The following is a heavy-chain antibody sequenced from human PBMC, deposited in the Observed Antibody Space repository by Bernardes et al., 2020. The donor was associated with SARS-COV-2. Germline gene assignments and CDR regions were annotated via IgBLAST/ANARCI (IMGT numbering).Heavy chain of an antibody. V-gene: IGHV1-24*01. CDR2: FDPEDGET. CDR1: GYTLTELS. CDR3: AKDLGREPREYYFDY. D-gene: IGHD1-26*01. Sequence: ASVKVSCKVSGYTLTELSMHWVRQAPGKGLEGMGGFDPEDGETIYAQKFQGRVTMTEDTSTDTAYMELSSLRSEDTAVYYCAKDLGREPREYYFDYWGQGTLVTVSS. J-gene: IGHJ4*02.